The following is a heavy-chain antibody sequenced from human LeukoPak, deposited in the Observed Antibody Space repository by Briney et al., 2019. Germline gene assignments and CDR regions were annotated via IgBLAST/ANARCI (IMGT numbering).Heavy chain of an antibody. J-gene: IGHJ4*02. V-gene: IGHV4-59*08. CDR1: GGSISNYY. CDR3: VRRAYGSGSFIRYYFDY. D-gene: IGHD3-10*01. Sequence: PSETLSLTFTVSGGSISNYYWSWIRQSPGKGLEWIGYIYYSGSTNYNPSLKSRVTISVDTSKNQFSLKLNSVTAADTAVYYCVRRAYGSGSFIRYYFDYWGQGTLVAVSS. CDR2: IYYSGST.